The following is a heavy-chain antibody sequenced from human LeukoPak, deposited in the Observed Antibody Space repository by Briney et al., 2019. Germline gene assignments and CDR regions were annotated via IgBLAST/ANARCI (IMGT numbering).Heavy chain of an antibody. Sequence: SVKVSCKASGGTFSSYAISWVRQAPGQGLEWMGGIIPILGTANYAQKFQGRVTITADESTSTAYMELSSLRSEDTAVYYCARDSGGSGSYYSPYYWGQGTLVTVSS. V-gene: IGHV1-69*01. D-gene: IGHD3-10*01. CDR3: ARDSGGSGSYYSPYY. J-gene: IGHJ4*02. CDR1: GGTFSSYA. CDR2: IIPILGTA.